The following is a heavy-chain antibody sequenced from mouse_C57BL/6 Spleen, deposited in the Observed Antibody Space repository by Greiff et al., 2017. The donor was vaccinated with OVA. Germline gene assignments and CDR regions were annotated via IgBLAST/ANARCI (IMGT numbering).Heavy chain of an antibody. J-gene: IGHJ3*01. D-gene: IGHD2-2*01. CDR1: GYTFTSYW. CDR2: IDPSDSYT. Sequence: QVQLQQSGAELVMPGASVKLSCKASGYTFTSYWMHWVKQRPGQGLEWIGEIDPSDSYTNYNQKFKGKSTLTVDKSSSTAYMQLSSLTSEDSAVYYCARKGAYGYDDGFAYWGQGTLVTVSA. V-gene: IGHV1-69*01. CDR3: ARKGAYGYDDGFAY.